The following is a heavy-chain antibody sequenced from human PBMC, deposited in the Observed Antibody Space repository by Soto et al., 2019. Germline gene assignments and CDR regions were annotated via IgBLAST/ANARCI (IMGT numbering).Heavy chain of an antibody. V-gene: IGHV1-18*01. J-gene: IGHJ5*02. CDR3: ARVSPKDHWFDP. Sequence: ASVKVSCKASGYTFTSYGISWVRQAPGQGLEWMGWISAYNGNTNYAQKLQGRVTMTTDTSTSTAYMELRSLRSDDTAVYYGARVSPKDHWFDPWGQGTLVTVSA. CDR1: GYTFTSYG. CDR2: ISAYNGNT.